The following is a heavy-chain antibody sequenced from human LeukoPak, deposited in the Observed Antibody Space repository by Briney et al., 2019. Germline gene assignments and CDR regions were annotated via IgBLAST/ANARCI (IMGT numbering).Heavy chain of an antibody. CDR1: GFTFSSYS. D-gene: IGHD5-18*01. CDR3: ARDRGYSYGQHDAFDI. J-gene: IGHJ3*02. CDR2: ISSSSSYI. Sequence: GGSLRLSCAASGFTFSSYSMNWVRQAPGKGLEWVSSISSSSSYIYYADSVKGRFTISRGNAKSSLYLQMNSLRAEDTAVYYCARDRGYSYGQHDAFDIWGQGTMVTVSS. V-gene: IGHV3-21*01.